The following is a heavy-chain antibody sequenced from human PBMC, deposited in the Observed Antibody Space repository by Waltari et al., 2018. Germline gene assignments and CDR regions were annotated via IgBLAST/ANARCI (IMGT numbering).Heavy chain of an antibody. J-gene: IGHJ3*02. CDR1: GGSIRSGGYY. CDR2: IYYSGST. Sequence: QVQLQESGPGLVKPSQTLSLTCTVSGGSIRSGGYYWSWIRQHPGKGLEWIGYIYYSGSTYYNPSLKSRVTISVDTSKNQFSLKLSSVTAADTAVYYCARDDSIAKRAFDIWGQGTMVTVSS. D-gene: IGHD6-6*01. CDR3: ARDDSIAKRAFDI. V-gene: IGHV4-31*03.